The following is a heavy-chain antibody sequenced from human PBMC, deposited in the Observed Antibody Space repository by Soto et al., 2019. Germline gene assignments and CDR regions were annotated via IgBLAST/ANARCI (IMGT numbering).Heavy chain of an antibody. D-gene: IGHD3-16*01. V-gene: IGHV3-33*05. CDR3: ARWGTTGGLDV. J-gene: IGHJ4*02. CDR2: TSYDGSNN. Sequence: QVQLVESGGGVVQPGTSLRLSCVGSGFTFRSYVIHWVRQAPGKGLEWVALTSYDGSNNFYGDSVKGRFTISRDNSRNQVELQMDSLRLEDTALYYCARWGTTGGLDVWGQGTLVSVSS. CDR1: GFTFRSYV.